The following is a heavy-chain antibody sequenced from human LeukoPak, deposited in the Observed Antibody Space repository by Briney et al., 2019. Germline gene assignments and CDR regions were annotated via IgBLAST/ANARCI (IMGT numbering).Heavy chain of an antibody. D-gene: IGHD2-15*01. CDR2: IYYSGSA. CDR3: ARDSSCSGGTCYDT. V-gene: IGHV4-61*08. Sequence: PPETLSLTCSVSGGSLNTGGNYWSWIRQPPGKGLEWIAYIYYSGSANYNPSLKSRVTISIDTSKNQFSLKLTSVTAGDTAVYYCARDSSCSGGTCYDTWGQGTLVTVSS. J-gene: IGHJ5*02. CDR1: GGSLNTGGNY.